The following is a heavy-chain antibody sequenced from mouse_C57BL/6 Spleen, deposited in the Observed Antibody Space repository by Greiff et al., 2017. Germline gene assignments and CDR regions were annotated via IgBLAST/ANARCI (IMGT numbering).Heavy chain of an antibody. CDR2: IYPEDGDT. Sequence: QVQLQQSGAELVKPGASVKISCKASGYAFSSYWMNWVKQRPGKGLEWIGQIYPEDGDTNYNGKFKGKATLTADKSSSAAYMQLSSLTAEDSAVYFCARRGSPYWYCDVWGTGTTVTVSS. J-gene: IGHJ1*03. V-gene: IGHV1-80*01. CDR1: GYAFSSYW. CDR3: ARRGSPYWYCDV.